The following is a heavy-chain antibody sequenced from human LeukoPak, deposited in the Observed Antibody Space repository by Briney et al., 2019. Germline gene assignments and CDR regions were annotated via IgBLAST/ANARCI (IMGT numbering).Heavy chain of an antibody. D-gene: IGHD2-2*01. CDR3: ASRCSRTDCHHFNYGMDV. CDR1: GFTFTSYI. CDR2: ISGSSAYI. J-gene: IGHJ6*02. V-gene: IGHV3-21*01. Sequence: PGGSLRLSCAASGFTFTSYIMHWVRQAPGKGLAWVSSISGSSAYIYYADSVKGRFTISRDNAKNSLSLQMNSLRAEDTAVYYCASRCSRTDCHHFNYGMDVWGQGTTVTVSS.